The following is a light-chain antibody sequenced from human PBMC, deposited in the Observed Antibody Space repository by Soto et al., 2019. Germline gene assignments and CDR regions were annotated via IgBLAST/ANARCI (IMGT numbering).Light chain of an antibody. CDR3: QSYDSSLSGYVV. J-gene: IGLJ2*01. V-gene: IGLV1-40*01. CDR1: SSNIGAGYD. Sequence: QLVLTQPPSVSGAPGQRVTISCTGSSSNIGAGYDVHWYQQLPGTAPKLLIYGNSNRPSGVPDRFSGSKSGTSASLAITGLQAEDEADYYCQSYDSSLSGYVVFGGGTKHTVL. CDR2: GNS.